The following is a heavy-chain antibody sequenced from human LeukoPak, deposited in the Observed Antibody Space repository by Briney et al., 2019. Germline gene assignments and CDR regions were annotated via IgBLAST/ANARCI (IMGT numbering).Heavy chain of an antibody. D-gene: IGHD2-2*02. CDR2: ISAYNGNT. CDR1: GYTFTSYG. J-gene: IGHJ4*02. Sequence: ASVKVSCKASGYTFTSYGISWVRQAPGQGLEWMGWISAYNGNTNSAQKLQGRVTMTTDTSTSTAYMELRSLGSDDTAVYYCARDCSTNCYKTFDYWGQGTLVTVSS. CDR3: ARDCSTNCYKTFDY. V-gene: IGHV1-18*04.